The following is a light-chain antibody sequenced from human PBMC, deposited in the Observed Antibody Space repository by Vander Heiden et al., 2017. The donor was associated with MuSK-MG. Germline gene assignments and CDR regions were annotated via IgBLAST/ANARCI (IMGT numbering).Light chain of an antibody. J-gene: IGLJ3*02. V-gene: IGLV2-23*01. Sequence: QSALTQPASVSGSPGQSITISCTGTSSDVGSYNLVSWYQQHPVKDPKLMIYEGSKRPSGVSNRFSGSKSGNTASLTISGLQAEDEADYYCCSYAGSSTFWVFGGGTKLTVL. CDR1: SSDVGSYNL. CDR3: CSYAGSSTFWV. CDR2: EGS.